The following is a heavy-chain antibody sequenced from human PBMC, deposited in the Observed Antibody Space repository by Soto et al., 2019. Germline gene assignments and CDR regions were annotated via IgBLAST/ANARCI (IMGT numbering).Heavy chain of an antibody. CDR2: INPSGGST. CDR1: GYTFTNYY. Sequence: DSVQVSCTASGYTFTNYYMHWVRQAPGQGLEWMGIINPSGGSTSYAQKFQGRVTMTRDASTSKVYMELSSLRSEDTAVYYCARDKEGDGYPPHALFARWGQGTTVT. J-gene: IGHJ3*01. D-gene: IGHD2-2*03. CDR3: ARDKEGDGYPPHALFAR. V-gene: IGHV1-46*01.